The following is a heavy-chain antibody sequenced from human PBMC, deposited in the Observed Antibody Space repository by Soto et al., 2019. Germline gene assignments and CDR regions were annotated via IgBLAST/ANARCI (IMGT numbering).Heavy chain of an antibody. D-gene: IGHD3-3*01. Sequence: TLSLTCTVSGGSISNYYCNWIRQPAGKGLEWIGRIDTSGSTNYNPSLKSRVTMSVDTSKQEFSLKLSSVTAADTALYYCARGGQDFWSGPFDYWGRGALVTVSS. CDR3: ARGGQDFWSGPFDY. CDR1: GGSISNYY. V-gene: IGHV4-4*07. J-gene: IGHJ4*02. CDR2: IDTSGST.